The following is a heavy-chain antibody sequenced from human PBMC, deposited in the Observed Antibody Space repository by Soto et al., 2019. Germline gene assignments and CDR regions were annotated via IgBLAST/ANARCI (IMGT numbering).Heavy chain of an antibody. CDR1: GGSISRSSSY. D-gene: IGHD4-17*01. CDR3: AIQARGAATVTSVINWFDP. CDR2: IYYSGST. Sequence: QLQLQESGPGLVKPSETLSLTCTVTGGSISRSSSYWGWIRQPPGKGVEWIGYIYYSGSTYYNPSLTSRFTISLDTSKIQFALKLISVTAADTAVYSCAIQARGAATVTSVINWFDPWGQGALVTVSS. J-gene: IGHJ5*02. V-gene: IGHV4-39*01.